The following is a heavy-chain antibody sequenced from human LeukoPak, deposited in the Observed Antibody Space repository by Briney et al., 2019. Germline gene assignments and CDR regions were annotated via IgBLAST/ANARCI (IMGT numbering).Heavy chain of an antibody. CDR1: GGSFSGYY. D-gene: IGHD1-1*01. CDR3: VNWNRRDFWFDP. J-gene: IGHJ5*02. V-gene: IGHV4-34*01. Sequence: SETLSLTCAVHGGSFSGYYWSWIRQPPGKGLEWIGEINHSGSTNYNPSLKSRVTISVDTSKNQFSLKLSSVTAADTAVYYCVNWNRRDFWFDPWGQGTLVTVSS. CDR2: INHSGST.